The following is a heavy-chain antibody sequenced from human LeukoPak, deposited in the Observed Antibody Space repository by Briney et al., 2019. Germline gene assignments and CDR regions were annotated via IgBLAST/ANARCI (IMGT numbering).Heavy chain of an antibody. V-gene: IGHV1-18*01. D-gene: IGHD6-6*01. CDR2: ISAYNGNT. CDR3: ARFSQAPQYYYYYYMDV. Sequence: ASVKVSCKASGYTFTSYGISWVRQAPGQGLEWMGWISAYNGNTNYAQKLQGRVTMTTDTSTSTAYMELRSLRSDDTAVYYCARFSQAPQYYYYYYMDVWGKGTTVTVSS. J-gene: IGHJ6*03. CDR1: GYTFTSYG.